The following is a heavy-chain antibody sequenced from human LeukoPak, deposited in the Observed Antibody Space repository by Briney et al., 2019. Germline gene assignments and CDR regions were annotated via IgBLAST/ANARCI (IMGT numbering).Heavy chain of an antibody. CDR2: FDPEDGET. CDR1: GYTLTELS. Sequence: GASVKVSCKVSGYTLTELSMHWVRQAPGKGLEWMGGFDPEDGETIYAQKFQGRVTMTEDTSTDAAYMELSSLRSEDTAVYYCATGYYDSSAPPPPPFDYWGQGTLVTVSS. CDR3: ATGYYDSSAPPPPPFDY. D-gene: IGHD3-22*01. V-gene: IGHV1-24*01. J-gene: IGHJ4*02.